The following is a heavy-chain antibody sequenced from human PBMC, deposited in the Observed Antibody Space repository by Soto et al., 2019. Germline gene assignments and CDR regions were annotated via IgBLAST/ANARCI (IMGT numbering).Heavy chain of an antibody. D-gene: IGHD6-13*01. V-gene: IGHV1-18*01. Sequence: GASVKVSCKASGYTFTSYGISWVRQAPGQGLEWMGWISAYNGNTNYAQKLQGRVTMTTDTSTSTAYMELRSLRSDDTAVYYCARGSYPQQLASDYYYSSLDVWGKGPPVTVSS. J-gene: IGHJ6*03. CDR2: ISAYNGNT. CDR1: GYTFTSYG. CDR3: ARGSYPQQLASDYYYSSLDV.